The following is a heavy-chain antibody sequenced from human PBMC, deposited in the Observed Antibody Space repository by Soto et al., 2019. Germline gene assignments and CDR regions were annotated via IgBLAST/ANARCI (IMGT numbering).Heavy chain of an antibody. D-gene: IGHD3-16*02. V-gene: IGHV1-69*13. CDR3: AVTFGGVIGYYYGMDV. CDR1: GYTFTSYY. CDR2: IIPIFGTA. Sequence: SVKVSCKASGYTFTSYYMHWVRQAPGQGLEWMGGIIPIFGTANYAQKFQGRVTITADESTSTAYMELSSLRSEDTAVYYCAVTFGGVIGYYYGMDVWGQGTTVTVSS. J-gene: IGHJ6*02.